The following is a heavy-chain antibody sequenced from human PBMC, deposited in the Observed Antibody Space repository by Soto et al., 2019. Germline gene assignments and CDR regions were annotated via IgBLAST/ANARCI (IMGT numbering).Heavy chain of an antibody. CDR2: IGGRGGYK. Sequence: EVQLLESGGGLVQPGGSLSLSCAASGFFFSSYAMSWVRQAPGKGLEWVSGIGGRGGYKSYADSVKGRFTISRDNSKNTLYLQMESLGAEDTAVYYCAKDAAMVSSTFNYFDYWGQGTLVAVSS. V-gene: IGHV3-23*01. D-gene: IGHD6-13*01. CDR1: GFFFSSYA. J-gene: IGHJ4*02. CDR3: AKDAAMVSSTFNYFDY.